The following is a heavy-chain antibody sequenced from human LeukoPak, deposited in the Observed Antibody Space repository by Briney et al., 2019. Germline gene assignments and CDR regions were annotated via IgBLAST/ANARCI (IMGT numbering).Heavy chain of an antibody. D-gene: IGHD3-10*01. J-gene: IGHJ6*03. CDR3: ARDNTMVRGGYYYYYMDV. V-gene: IGHV4-4*07. CDR2: IYTSGST. CDR1: GGSISSYY. Sequence: SSETLSLTCTVSGGSISSYYWSWIRQPAGKGLEWIGRIYTSGSTNYNPSLKSRVTMSVDTSKNQFSLKLSSVTAADTAVYYCARDNTMVRGGYYYYYMDVWGKGTTVTVSS.